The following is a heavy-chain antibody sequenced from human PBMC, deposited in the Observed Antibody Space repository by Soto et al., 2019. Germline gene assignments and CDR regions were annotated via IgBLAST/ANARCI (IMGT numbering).Heavy chain of an antibody. V-gene: IGHV1-18*01. J-gene: IGHJ4*02. D-gene: IGHD3-22*01. CDR3: ARVLYRGLYYDSSGYPDY. CDR1: GYTLTSYG. CDR2: ISAYNGNT. Sequence: ASVKVSCKASGYTLTSYGISWVRQAPGQGLEWMGWISAYNGNTNYAQKLQGRVTMTTDTSTSTAYMELRSLRSDDTAVYYCARVLYRGLYYDSSGYPDYWGQGTLVTVSS.